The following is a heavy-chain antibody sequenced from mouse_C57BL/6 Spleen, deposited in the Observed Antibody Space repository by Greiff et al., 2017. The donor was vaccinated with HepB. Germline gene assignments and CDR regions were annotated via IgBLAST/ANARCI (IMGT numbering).Heavy chain of an antibody. CDR1: GYAFSSSW. CDR2: IYPGDGDT. D-gene: IGHD1-1*02. CDR3: ARGWMDY. V-gene: IGHV1-82*01. Sequence: VQLQQSGPELVKPGASVKISCKASGYAFSSSWMNWVKQRPGKGLEWIGRIYPGDGDTNYNGKFKGKATLTADKSSSTAYMQLSSLTSEDSAVYFCARGWMDYWGQGTSVTVSS. J-gene: IGHJ4*01.